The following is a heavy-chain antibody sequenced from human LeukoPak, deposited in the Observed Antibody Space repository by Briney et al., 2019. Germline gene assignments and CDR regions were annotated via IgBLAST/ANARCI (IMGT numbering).Heavy chain of an antibody. D-gene: IGHD6-19*01. Sequence: GGSLRLSCAASGFTFSSYAMNWVRQAPGKGLEWVSAISGSGDSAYYADSVKGRFTISRDNSRNTLYLQMNSLRAEDTAVYYCATDERNSGWYWGQGTLVTVSS. CDR1: GFTFSSYA. CDR3: ATDERNSGWY. CDR2: ISGSGDSA. J-gene: IGHJ4*02. V-gene: IGHV3-23*01.